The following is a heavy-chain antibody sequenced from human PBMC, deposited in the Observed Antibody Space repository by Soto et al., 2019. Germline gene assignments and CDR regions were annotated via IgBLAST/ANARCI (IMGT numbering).Heavy chain of an antibody. CDR2: ISAYNGNT. J-gene: IGHJ4*02. Sequence: GASVKVSCKASGYTFTSYGISWVRQAPGQGLEWMGWISAYNGNTNYAQKLQGRVTMTTDTSTSTAYMELRSLRSDDTAVYYCARDKAAAGHSSNLDYWGQGTLVTVSS. D-gene: IGHD6-13*01. CDR3: ARDKAAAGHSSNLDY. V-gene: IGHV1-18*04. CDR1: GYTFTSYG.